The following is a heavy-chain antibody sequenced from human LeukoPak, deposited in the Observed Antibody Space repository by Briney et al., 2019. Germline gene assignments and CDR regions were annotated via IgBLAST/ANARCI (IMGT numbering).Heavy chain of an antibody. CDR1: GGSVSSYY. D-gene: IGHD3-22*01. CDR3: ARDRYYYDSSGYSHRLDY. V-gene: IGHV4-59*02. J-gene: IGHJ4*02. CDR2: IYYSGST. Sequence: SETLSLTCTVSGGSVSSYYLSWIRQPPGKGLEWIGYIYYSGSTNYNPSLKSRVTISVDTSKNQFSLKLSSVTAAGTAVYYCARDRYYYDSSGYSHRLDYWGQGTLVTVSS.